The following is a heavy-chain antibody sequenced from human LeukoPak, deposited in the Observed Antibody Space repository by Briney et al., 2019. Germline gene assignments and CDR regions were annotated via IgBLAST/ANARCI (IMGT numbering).Heavy chain of an antibody. V-gene: IGHV3-21*01. D-gene: IGHD3-22*01. CDR2: ISSSSSYI. CDR1: GFTVSSNY. J-gene: IGHJ4*02. CDR3: ARDSGYYYDSSGYYGYYFDY. Sequence: GGSLRLSCAASGFTVSSNYMSWVRQAPGKGLEWVSSISSSSSYIYYADSVKGRFTISRDNAKNSLYLQMNSLRAEDTAVYYCARDSGYYYDSSGYYGYYFDYWGQGTLVTVSS.